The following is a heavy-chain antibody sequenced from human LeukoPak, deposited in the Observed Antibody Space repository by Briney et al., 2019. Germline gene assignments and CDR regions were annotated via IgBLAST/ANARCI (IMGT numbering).Heavy chain of an antibody. V-gene: IGHV1-69*10. D-gene: IGHD6-13*01. CDR2: IIPIFGIA. J-gene: IGHJ2*01. Sequence: SVKVSCKASGGTFSSYAISWVRQAPGQGLEWMGGIIPIFGIADYAQKLQGRVTMTTDTSTSTAYMELRSLRSDDTAVYYCARWIAAAGAWYFDLWGRGTLVTVSS. CDR3: ARWIAAAGAWYFDL. CDR1: GGTFSSYA.